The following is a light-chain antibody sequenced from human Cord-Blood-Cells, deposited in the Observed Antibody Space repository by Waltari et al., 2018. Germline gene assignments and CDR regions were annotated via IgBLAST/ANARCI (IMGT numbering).Light chain of an antibody. Sequence: QSALTQPASVSGSPGQSITISCTGTSSDVGGYNYVSWYQQHPGKAPKLMIYEVSNRPSGVSNRFSGSKSGNTASLNISGLQAEDEADYYCSAYTSSSTDWVFGGGTKLTVL. CDR2: EVS. J-gene: IGLJ3*02. CDR1: SSDVGGYNY. V-gene: IGLV2-14*01. CDR3: SAYTSSSTDWV.